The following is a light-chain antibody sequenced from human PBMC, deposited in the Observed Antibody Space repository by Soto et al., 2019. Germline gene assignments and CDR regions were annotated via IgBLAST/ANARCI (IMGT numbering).Light chain of an antibody. Sequence: ALTQPASVSGSPGQSITVSCTGTGNYIANYNFVSWYQHHPGKAPKLMIYEVSNRPSGVSDRFSGSKSGNTASLTISGLQAEDEADYYCSSYVTTNARVFGTGTKVTVL. CDR2: EVS. J-gene: IGLJ1*01. CDR3: SSYVTTNARV. V-gene: IGLV2-14*01. CDR1: GNYIANYNF.